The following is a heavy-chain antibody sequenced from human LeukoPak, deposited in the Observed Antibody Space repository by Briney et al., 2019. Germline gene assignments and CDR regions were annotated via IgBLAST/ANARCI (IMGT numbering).Heavy chain of an antibody. V-gene: IGHV4-59*01. D-gene: IGHD6-19*01. J-gene: IGHJ4*02. Sequence: SETLSLTCTVSGGPISSYYWSWIRQPPGKGLEWVGYIYYSGSTNDNPSLKSRITISVDTSKNQFSLKLSSVTAADTAVYYCARATGSGWYRIHFDYWGQGTLVTVSS. CDR1: GGPISSYY. CDR3: ARATGSGWYRIHFDY. CDR2: IYYSGST.